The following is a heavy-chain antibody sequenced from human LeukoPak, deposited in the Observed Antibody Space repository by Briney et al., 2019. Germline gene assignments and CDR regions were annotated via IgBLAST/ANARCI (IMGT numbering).Heavy chain of an antibody. J-gene: IGHJ4*02. V-gene: IGHV3-23*01. D-gene: IGHD5-18*01. CDR2: ISGSGGST. CDR1: GFTFGRHW. Sequence: GGSLRLSCAASGFTFGRHWMHWVRQAPGKGLEWVSAISGSGGSTYYADSVKGRFTISRDNSKNTLYLQMNSLRAEDTAVYYCAKDPDLIQLWWFDYWGQGTLVTVSS. CDR3: AKDPDLIQLWWFDY.